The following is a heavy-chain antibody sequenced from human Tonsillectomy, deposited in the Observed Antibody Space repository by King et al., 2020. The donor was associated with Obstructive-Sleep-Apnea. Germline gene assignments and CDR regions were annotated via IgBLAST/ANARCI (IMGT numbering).Heavy chain of an antibody. Sequence: VQLQQWGAGLLKPSETLSLTCAVYGGSFSGYYWSWIRQPPGKGLEWIGEINHIGSTNYNPSLKSRVTISVDTSKNQFSLKLSSVTAADTAVYYCARADDYSRVWDYWGQGTLVTVSS. CDR2: INHIGST. V-gene: IGHV4-34*01. D-gene: IGHD4-11*01. CDR3: ARADDYSRVWDY. J-gene: IGHJ4*02. CDR1: GGSFSGYY.